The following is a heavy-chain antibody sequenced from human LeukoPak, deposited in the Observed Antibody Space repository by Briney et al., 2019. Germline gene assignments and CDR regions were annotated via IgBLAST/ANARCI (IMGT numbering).Heavy chain of an antibody. CDR3: ARRSYGGNYFDY. Sequence: PSETLSLTCTVSGGSISSYYWSWIRQPPGKGLEWIGYIYYSGSTSYNPSLKSRVTISVDTSKNQFSLKLSSVTAADTAVYYCARRSYGGNYFDYWGQGTLVTVSS. CDR1: GGSISSYY. V-gene: IGHV4-59*08. D-gene: IGHD4-23*01. J-gene: IGHJ4*02. CDR2: IYYSGST.